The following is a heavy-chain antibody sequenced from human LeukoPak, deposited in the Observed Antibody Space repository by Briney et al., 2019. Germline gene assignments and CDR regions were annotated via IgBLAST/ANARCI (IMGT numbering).Heavy chain of an antibody. CDR3: ARRGLPAARQGFDY. D-gene: IGHD2-2*01. CDR2: IYTSGST. CDR1: GGSISSYY. V-gene: IGHV4-4*09. Sequence: SETLSLTCTVSGGSISSYYWSRIRQPPGKGLEWIGYIYTSGSTNYNPSLKSRVTISVDTSKNQFSLKLSSVTAADTAVYYCARRGLPAARQGFDYWGQGTLVTVSS. J-gene: IGHJ4*02.